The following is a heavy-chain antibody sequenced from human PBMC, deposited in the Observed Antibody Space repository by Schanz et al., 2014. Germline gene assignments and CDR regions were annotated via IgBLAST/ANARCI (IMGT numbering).Heavy chain of an antibody. Sequence: QAQLVQSGAEVKRPGASVKVSCKASGYTFTSYDIGWVRQATGQGLEWMGWMNPNSDKTESPHKYQGRVTMSGTISERPAYMELSSLRAEDTAVYYCARLRAGPFDFDYWGQGTLVTVSS. CDR3: ARLRAGPFDFDY. J-gene: IGHJ4*02. D-gene: IGHD6-19*01. V-gene: IGHV1-8*01. CDR1: GYTFTSYD. CDR2: MNPNSDKT.